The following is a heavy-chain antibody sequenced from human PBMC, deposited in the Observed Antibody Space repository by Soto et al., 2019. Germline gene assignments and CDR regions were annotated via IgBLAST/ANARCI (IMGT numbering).Heavy chain of an antibody. CDR1: GYTFTSYG. Sequence: ASVKVSCKASGYTFTSYGISWVRQAPGQGLEWMGWISAYNGNTNYAQKLQGRVTMTTDTSTSTAYMELRSLRSDDTAVYYCARDSHWAATAMPFDYWGQGNLVTISS. CDR2: ISAYNGNT. J-gene: IGHJ4*02. V-gene: IGHV1-18*01. D-gene: IGHD2-2*01. CDR3: ARDSHWAATAMPFDY.